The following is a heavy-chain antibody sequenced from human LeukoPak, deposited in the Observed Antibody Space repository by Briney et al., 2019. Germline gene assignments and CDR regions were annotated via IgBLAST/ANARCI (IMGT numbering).Heavy chain of an antibody. CDR2: TYYTGST. Sequence: SETLSLTCTVSGGSISTSSYSWGWIRQPPGKGLEWIGTTYYTGSTNYNPSLKSRVTISVDTPKNQFSLKLNSVTAADTAVYYCARVPVNIWENWFDPWGQGTLVTVSS. CDR3: ARVPVNIWENWFDP. J-gene: IGHJ5*02. D-gene: IGHD1-26*01. V-gene: IGHV4-39*07. CDR1: GGSISTSSYS.